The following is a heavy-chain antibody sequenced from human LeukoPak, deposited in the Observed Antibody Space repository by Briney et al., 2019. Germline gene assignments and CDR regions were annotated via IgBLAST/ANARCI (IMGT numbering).Heavy chain of an antibody. CDR2: ISGSGGTI. D-gene: IGHD3-10*01. CDR1: GFTFSDSY. V-gene: IGHV3-11*01. CDR3: ARPPGGSGSYQDY. Sequence: GGSLRLSCAASGFTFSDSYMTWIRQAPGKGLEWVSYISGSGGTIYYADSVKGRSTISRDNAKNSLYLQMNSLRAEDTAVYYCARPPGGSGSYQDYWGQGTLVTVSS. J-gene: IGHJ4*02.